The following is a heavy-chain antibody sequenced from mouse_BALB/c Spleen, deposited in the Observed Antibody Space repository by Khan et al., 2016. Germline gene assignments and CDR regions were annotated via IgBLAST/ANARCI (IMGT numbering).Heavy chain of an antibody. CDR2: IFPSDSYT. J-gene: IGHJ3*01. Sequence: QVQLQQSGAELVRPGASVKLSCKASGYTFTSYWINWMKQRPGQGLEWIGNIFPSDSYTNYNQKFKDKATLTVDKSSSTAYMQLSSPTSEDSASYYCTRGESTMIRGFAYWGQGTLVTVSA. CDR3: TRGESTMIRGFAY. D-gene: IGHD2-4*01. CDR1: GYTFTSYW. V-gene: IGHV1-69*02.